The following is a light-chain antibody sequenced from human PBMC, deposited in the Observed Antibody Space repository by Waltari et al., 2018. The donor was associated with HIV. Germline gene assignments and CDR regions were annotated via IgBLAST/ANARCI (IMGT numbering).Light chain of an antibody. CDR2: GNS. CDR3: QSYDSSLSAYV. V-gene: IGLV1-40*01. Sequence: QSVLTQPPSVSGAPGQRVTIPCTGSSSHIGAGYDVHWYHQLPGTAPKLLIYGNSNRPSGVPDRFSGSKSGTSASLAITGLQAEDEADYYCQSYDSSLSAYVFGTGTKVTVL. J-gene: IGLJ1*01. CDR1: SSHIGAGYD.